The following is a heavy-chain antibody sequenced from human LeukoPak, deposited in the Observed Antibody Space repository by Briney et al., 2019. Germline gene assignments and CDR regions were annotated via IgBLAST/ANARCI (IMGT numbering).Heavy chain of an antibody. V-gene: IGHV4-31*03. Sequence: SQTLSLTCTVSGGSISSGGYYWSWIRQHPGKGLEWIGYIYYSGSTYYNPSLKSRVTISVDTSKNQFSLKLSSVTAADTAVYYCARGPGPGQRLGLSAPYGMDVWGKGTTVTVSS. CDR3: ARGPGPGQRLGLSAPYGMDV. CDR1: GGSISSGGYY. J-gene: IGHJ6*04. CDR2: IYYSGST. D-gene: IGHD6-25*01.